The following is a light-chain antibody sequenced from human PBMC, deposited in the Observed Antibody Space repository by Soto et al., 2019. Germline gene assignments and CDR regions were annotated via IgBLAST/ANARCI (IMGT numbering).Light chain of an antibody. V-gene: IGKV3-20*01. Sequence: EIVLTQSPGTLSLSPGERATLSCRASQSVSSSYLAWYQQKPGQAPRLLIYGASSRATGIPDRFSGSGSGTDFTLTISRLEPEDFSVYYFQQYGSAPQYTFGQVTKLEIK. J-gene: IGKJ2*01. CDR2: GAS. CDR1: QSVSSSY. CDR3: QQYGSAPQYT.